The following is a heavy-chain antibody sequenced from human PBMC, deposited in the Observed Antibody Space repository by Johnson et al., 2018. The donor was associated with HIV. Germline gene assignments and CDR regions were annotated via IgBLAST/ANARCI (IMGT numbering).Heavy chain of an antibody. J-gene: IGHJ3*02. D-gene: IGHD4-17*01. CDR2: IYSGGGT. CDR1: GFTFDDYG. V-gene: IGHV3-66*01. CDR3: ARDSTAGPDKGLDYVGAFDI. Sequence: VQLVESGGGLVQPGRSLRLSCAASGFTFDDYGMNWVRQVPGKGLEWVSVIYSGGGTYYADSVKGRFTISRDNSKNTLYLQMNSLRAEDTAVYYCARDSTAGPDKGLDYVGAFDIWGQGTLVTVSS.